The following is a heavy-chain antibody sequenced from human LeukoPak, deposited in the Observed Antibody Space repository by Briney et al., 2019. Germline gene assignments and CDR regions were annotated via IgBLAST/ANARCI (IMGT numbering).Heavy chain of an antibody. J-gene: IGHJ4*02. V-gene: IGHV4-59*12. Sequence: SETLSLTCTVSGGSISSYYWSWIRQPPGKGLEWIGYIYYSGSTNYNPSLKSRVTISVDTSKNQFSLKLSSVTAADTAVYYCARGQHYYDSSGYSRTPFDYWGQGILVTVSS. CDR3: ARGQHYYDSSGYSRTPFDY. CDR2: IYYSGST. CDR1: GGSISSYY. D-gene: IGHD3-22*01.